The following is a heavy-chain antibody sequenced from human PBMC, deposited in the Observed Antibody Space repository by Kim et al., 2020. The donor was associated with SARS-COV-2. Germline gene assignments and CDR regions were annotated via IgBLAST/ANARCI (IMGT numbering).Heavy chain of an antibody. D-gene: IGHD5-12*01. V-gene: IGHV2-5*02. CDR1: GFSLTGGGVG. CDR3: TRSITGYDANY. Sequence: SGPTLVNPTETLTLTCTFSGFSLTGGGVGVGWIRQPPGKALEWLAIIYWDDDKRYSPSLESRLTITKDTSKNQVFLTMTNMDPIDTGTYYCTRSITGYDANYWGQGTLVTVSS. J-gene: IGHJ4*02. CDR2: IYWDDDK.